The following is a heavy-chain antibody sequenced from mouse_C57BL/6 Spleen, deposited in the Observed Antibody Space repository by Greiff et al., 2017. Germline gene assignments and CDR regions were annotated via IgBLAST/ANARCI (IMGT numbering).Heavy chain of an antibody. CDR1: GFNIKNTY. CDR2: IDPANGNT. D-gene: IGHD2-4*01. Sequence: EVKLVESVAELVRPGASVKLSCTASGFNIKNTYMHWVKQRPEQGLEWIGRIDPANGNTKYAPKFQGKATITADTSSNTAYLQLSSLTSEDTAIYYCARSIYYDYEDYAMGYWGQGTSVTVSS. J-gene: IGHJ4*01. CDR3: ARSIYYDYEDYAMGY. V-gene: IGHV14-3*01.